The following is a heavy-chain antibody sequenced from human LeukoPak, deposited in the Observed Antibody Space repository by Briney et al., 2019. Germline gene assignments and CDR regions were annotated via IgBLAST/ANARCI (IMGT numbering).Heavy chain of an antibody. D-gene: IGHD3-10*01. V-gene: IGHV4-59*01. Sequence: PSETLSLTCTVSGGSISSYYWSWIRQPPGKGLEWIGYTYYSGSTNYNPSLKSRVTISVDTSKNQFSLKLSSVTAADTAVYYCARTERSTMVRGVSNNWFDPWGQGTLVTVSS. CDR3: ARTERSTMVRGVSNNWFDP. CDR1: GGSISSYY. J-gene: IGHJ5*02. CDR2: TYYSGST.